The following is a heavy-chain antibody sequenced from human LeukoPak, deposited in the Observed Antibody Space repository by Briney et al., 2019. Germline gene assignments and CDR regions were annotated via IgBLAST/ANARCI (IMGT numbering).Heavy chain of an antibody. CDR1: GFTFGDYA. V-gene: IGHV3-49*03. Sequence: GGSLRLSCTASGFTFGDYAMSWFRQAPGKGLEWVDFIRSKAYGGTTEYAASVKGRFTISRDDSKSIAYLQMNSLKTEDTAVYYCTREAAAGYAEYFQHWGQGTLVTVSS. CDR2: IRSKAYGGTT. J-gene: IGHJ1*01. CDR3: TREAAAGYAEYFQH. D-gene: IGHD6-13*01.